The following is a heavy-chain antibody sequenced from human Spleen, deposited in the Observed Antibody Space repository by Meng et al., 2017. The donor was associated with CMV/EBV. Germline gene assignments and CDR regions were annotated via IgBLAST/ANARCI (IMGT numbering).Heavy chain of an antibody. J-gene: IGHJ4*02. Sequence: SCKASGYTFTSYDINWVRQATGQGLEWMGWMNPNSGNTGYAQKFQGRVTMTRNTSISTAYMELSSLRSEDTAVYYCARGEVGATSFDYWGQGTLVTVSS. V-gene: IGHV1-8*01. CDR3: ARGEVGATSFDY. D-gene: IGHD1-26*01. CDR2: MNPNSGNT. CDR1: GYTFTSYD.